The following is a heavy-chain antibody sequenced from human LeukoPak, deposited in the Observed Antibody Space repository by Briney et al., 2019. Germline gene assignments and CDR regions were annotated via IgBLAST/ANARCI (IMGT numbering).Heavy chain of an antibody. CDR2: IYYSGST. J-gene: IGHJ5*02. CDR1: GGSISSSSYY. CDR3: AREGGYCSSTSCYVNWFDP. D-gene: IGHD2-2*01. Sequence: PSETLSLTCTVSGGSISSSSYYWGWIRQPPGKGLEWIGSIYYSGSTYYNPSLKSRVTISVDTSKNQFSLKLSSVTAADTAVYYCAREGGYCSSTSCYVNWFDPWGQGTLVTVSS. V-gene: IGHV4-39*07.